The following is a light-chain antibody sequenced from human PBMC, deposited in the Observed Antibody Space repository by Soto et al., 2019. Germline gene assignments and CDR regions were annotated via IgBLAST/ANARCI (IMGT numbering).Light chain of an antibody. CDR1: SSDVGNYIF. J-gene: IGLJ1*01. CDR3: VSYTTSASYV. Sequence: SVLTQPASVSGSPGQSIAISCTGTSSDVGNYIFVSWYRQHPGKAPKLMIYDINNRPSGVSNRFSGSKPGNTASLTISGLQAEDEADYYCVSYTTSASYVFGTGTKV. V-gene: IGLV2-14*01. CDR2: DIN.